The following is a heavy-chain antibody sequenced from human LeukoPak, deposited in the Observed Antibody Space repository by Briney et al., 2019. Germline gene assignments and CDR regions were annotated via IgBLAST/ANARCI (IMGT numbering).Heavy chain of an antibody. D-gene: IGHD3-10*01. CDR2: IHYTGST. CDR1: GDSITSHY. V-gene: IGHV4-59*05. Sequence: PSETLSLTCTVSGDSITSHYWGWLRRPPGKKPEWIASIHYTGSTYFNPSFESRVAISVDTSNNQFSLKLSSVIAADTAIYYCAAFAGFIPAWGQGALVTVSS. J-gene: IGHJ4*02. CDR3: AAFAGFIPA.